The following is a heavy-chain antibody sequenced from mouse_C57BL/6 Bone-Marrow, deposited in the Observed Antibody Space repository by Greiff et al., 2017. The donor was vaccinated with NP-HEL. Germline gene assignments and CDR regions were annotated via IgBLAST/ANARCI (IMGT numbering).Heavy chain of an antibody. CDR3: AFYYGNLRYAMDY. CDR2: ISDGGSYT. CDR1: GFPFRCYA. J-gene: IGHJ4*01. D-gene: IGHD2-1*01. Sequence: DVPLVDSVGCFLNPVGSLTLSCAASGFPFRCYAMSLVRHTPLKWLEWVATISDGGSYTYYPDNVKGRFTISRDNAKNNLYLQMSHLKSEDTSMYYCAFYYGNLRYAMDYWGQGTSVTVSS. V-gene: IGHV5-4*01.